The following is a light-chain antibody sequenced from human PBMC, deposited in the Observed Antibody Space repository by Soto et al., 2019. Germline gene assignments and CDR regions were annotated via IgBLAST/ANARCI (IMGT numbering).Light chain of an antibody. V-gene: IGKV1-5*01. CDR2: DAS. Sequence: DIQMTQSPSTLSASVGYRVTITCRGSQMISDWLSCFQLKPGKANKLLIYDASSLESGVPSRFSGSGSGTEFTLSTSSLQPDDFATYLCQQYNXYSPFVQETKV. CDR3: QQYNXYSP. CDR1: QMISDW. J-gene: IGKJ1*01.